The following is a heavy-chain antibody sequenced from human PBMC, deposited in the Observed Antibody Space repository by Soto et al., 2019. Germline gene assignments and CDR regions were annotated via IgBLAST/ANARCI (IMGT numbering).Heavy chain of an antibody. D-gene: IGHD2-8*02. CDR2: IYYSGST. Sequence: SETLSLTCTVSGGSISSYYWSWIRQPPGKGLEWIGYIYYSGSTNYNPSLKSRVTISVDTSKNQLSLKLISVTAADTAVYYCARDKITGLFDYWGQGTLVTVSS. CDR3: ARDKITGLFDY. CDR1: GGSISSYY. V-gene: IGHV4-59*12. J-gene: IGHJ4*02.